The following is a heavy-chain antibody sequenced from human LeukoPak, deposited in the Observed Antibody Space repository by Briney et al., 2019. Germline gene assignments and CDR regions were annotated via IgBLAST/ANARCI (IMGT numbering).Heavy chain of an antibody. V-gene: IGHV4-39*07. J-gene: IGHJ3*02. CDR3: ARNRARVGATSPDDAFDI. CDR1: GGSISSSSYY. CDR2: IYYSGST. Sequence: SQTLSLTCTVSGGSISSSSYYWGWIRQPPGKGLEWIGSIYYSGSTYYNPSLKSRVTISVGTSKNQFSLKLTSVTAADTAMYYCARNRARVGATSPDDAFDIWGQGTMVTVSS. D-gene: IGHD1-26*01.